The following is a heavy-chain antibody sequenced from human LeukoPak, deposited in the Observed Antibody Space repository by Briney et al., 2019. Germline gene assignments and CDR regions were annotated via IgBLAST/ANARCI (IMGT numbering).Heavy chain of an antibody. CDR3: ARSGRGSSAGFDY. CDR2: IYYSGST. Sequence: SETLSLTCTVSGGSISSYYWSWIRQPPGRGLEWIGYIYYSGSTNYTPSLKSRITISVDTSRNQFSLKLNSVTAADTAVYYCARSGRGSSAGFDYWGQGTLVTVSS. V-gene: IGHV4-59*01. CDR1: GGSISSYY. D-gene: IGHD3-10*01. J-gene: IGHJ4*02.